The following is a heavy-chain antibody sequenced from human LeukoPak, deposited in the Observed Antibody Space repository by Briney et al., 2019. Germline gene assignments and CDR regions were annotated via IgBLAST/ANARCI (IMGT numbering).Heavy chain of an antibody. V-gene: IGHV1-18*04. CDR3: ARHSGSGWQALGY. CDR1: GYTFSNYG. Sequence: SVKVSCKASGYTFSNYGTSGGSPTPRLGRERMGWTSFNVNTNYAQKFQGRVTITTDTPTTTAYMELRSLESDDTGVYYCARHSGSGWQALGYWGQGSLVTVSS. D-gene: IGHD6-19*01. CDR2: TSFNVNT. J-gene: IGHJ4*02.